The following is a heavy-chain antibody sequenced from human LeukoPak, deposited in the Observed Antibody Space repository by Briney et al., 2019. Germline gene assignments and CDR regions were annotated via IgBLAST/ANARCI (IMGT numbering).Heavy chain of an antibody. V-gene: IGHV3-53*01. Sequence: GGSLRLSCTVSGFTVSSNSWSWVRQAPGKGLEWVSFIYSGGNTHYSDSVKGRFTISRDNSKNTLYLQMNSLRAEDTAIYYCARRAGEYSHPYDSWGQGTLVTVSS. D-gene: IGHD2-15*01. CDR3: ARRAGEYSHPYDS. CDR1: GFTVSSNS. CDR2: IYSGGNT. J-gene: IGHJ4*02.